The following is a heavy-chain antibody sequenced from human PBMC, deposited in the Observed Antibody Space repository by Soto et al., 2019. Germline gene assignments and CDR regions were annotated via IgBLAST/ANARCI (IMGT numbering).Heavy chain of an antibody. J-gene: IGHJ1*01. CDR2: ISTSGGTT. CDR1: GFTFSNFD. V-gene: IGHV3-23*01. CDR3: ATGTAAPAH. Sequence: GGSLRLYCAAVGFTFSNFDMSWVRQAPGKGLEWVSGISTSGGTTYYADSVKGRFTSSRDNSKNTLYLQMTSLRAEDTAVYYCATGTAAPAHWGQGTLVTVT. D-gene: IGHD6-13*01.